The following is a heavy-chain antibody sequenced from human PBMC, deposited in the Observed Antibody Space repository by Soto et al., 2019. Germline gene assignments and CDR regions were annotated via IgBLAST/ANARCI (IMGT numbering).Heavy chain of an antibody. V-gene: IGHV4-59*08. CDR1: GGSISSYY. CDR2: IYYSGST. J-gene: IGHJ5*02. CDR3: ARHEYYASGSDS. D-gene: IGHD3-10*01. Sequence: SETLSLTCTVSGGSISSYYWSWIRQPPGKGLEWIGYIYYSGSTNYNPSLKSRVTISVDTSKNQFSLKLNSVTAADTAVYYCARHEYYASGSDSWGQGTLVTVS.